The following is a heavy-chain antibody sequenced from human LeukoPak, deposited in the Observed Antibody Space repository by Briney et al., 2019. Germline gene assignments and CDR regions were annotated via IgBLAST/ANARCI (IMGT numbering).Heavy chain of an antibody. D-gene: IGHD6-19*01. CDR2: ISSSSYI. J-gene: IGHJ4*02. CDR3: ARVDSSGWYY. CDR1: GFTFRSYS. V-gene: IGHV3-21*01. Sequence: GGSLRLSWAASGFTFRSYSMNWVHQAPGKGLEWVSSISSSSYIYYADSVKGRFTISRDNAKNSLYLQMNSLRVEDTAVYYCARVDSSGWYYWGQGTLVTVSS.